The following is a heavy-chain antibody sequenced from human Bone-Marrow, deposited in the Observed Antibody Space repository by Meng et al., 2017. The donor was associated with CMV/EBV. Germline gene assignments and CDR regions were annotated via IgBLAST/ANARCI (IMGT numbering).Heavy chain of an antibody. Sequence: GESLKISCAASGFTFSNYWMHWVRQAPGKGLEWVSYISSSSSTIYYADSVKGRFTISRDNAKNSLYLKMNSLRAEDTAVYYCARDRWELLQPFDYWGQGTLVTVSS. J-gene: IGHJ4*02. D-gene: IGHD1-26*01. V-gene: IGHV3-48*04. CDR2: ISSSSSTI. CDR1: GFTFSNYW. CDR3: ARDRWELLQPFDY.